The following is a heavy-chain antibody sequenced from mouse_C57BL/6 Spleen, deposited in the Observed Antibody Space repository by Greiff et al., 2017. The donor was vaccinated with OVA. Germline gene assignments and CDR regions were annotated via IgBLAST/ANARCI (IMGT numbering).Heavy chain of an antibody. J-gene: IGHJ4*01. CDR2: IWSDGST. CDR3: ARQGGNYFLAMDY. CDR1: GFSLTSYG. Sequence: QVQLQQSGPGLVAPSQSLSITCTVSGFSLTSYGVHWVRQPPGKGLEWLVVIWSDGSTTYNSALKSRLSISKDNSKSQVFLKMNSLQTYDTAMYYCARQGGNYFLAMDYWGQGTSVTVSS. V-gene: IGHV2-6-1*01. D-gene: IGHD2-1*01.